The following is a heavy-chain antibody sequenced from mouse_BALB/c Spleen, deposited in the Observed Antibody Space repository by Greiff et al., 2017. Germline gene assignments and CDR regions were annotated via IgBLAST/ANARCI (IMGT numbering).Heavy chain of an antibody. Sequence: QVQLLQSGAELVKPGASVKLSCKASGYTFTSYYMYWVKQRPGQGLEWIGEINPSNGGTNFNEKFKSKATLTVDKSSSTAYMQLSSLTSEDSAVYYCTGGYDWFAYWGQGTLVTVSA. V-gene: IGHV1S81*02. D-gene: IGHD2-2*01. CDR1: GYTFTSYY. CDR2: INPSNGGT. CDR3: TGGYDWFAY. J-gene: IGHJ3*01.